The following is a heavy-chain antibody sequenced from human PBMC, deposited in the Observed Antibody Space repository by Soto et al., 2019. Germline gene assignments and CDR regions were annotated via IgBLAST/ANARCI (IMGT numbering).Heavy chain of an antibody. V-gene: IGHV4-59*08. D-gene: IGHD3-3*01. J-gene: IGHJ4*02. CDR1: GGSISSYY. CDR3: ARHGTGDNLRFLEWLPFYYFDY. CDR2: IYYSGST. Sequence: QVQLQESGPGLVKPSETLSLTCTVSGGSISSYYWSWIRQPPGKGLEWIGYIYYSGSTNYNPSLISRVTTSVETSKNEFSLKMSSVTARDTAVYYCARHGTGDNLRFLEWLPFYYFDYWGQGTLVTVSS.